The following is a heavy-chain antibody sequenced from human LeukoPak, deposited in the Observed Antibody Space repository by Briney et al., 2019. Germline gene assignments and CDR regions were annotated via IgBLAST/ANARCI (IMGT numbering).Heavy chain of an antibody. CDR2: ISGSGGST. J-gene: IGHJ4*02. V-gene: IGHV3-23*01. CDR3: AKAREAGAAGTTRYYFDY. CDR1: GFTFSSYA. D-gene: IGHD6-13*01. Sequence: GGSLRLSCAASGFTFSSYAMSWVRQAPGKGLEWVSAISGSGGSTYYADSVKGRSTISRDNSKNTLYLQMNSLRAEDTAVYYCAKAREAGAAGTTRYYFDYWGQGTLVTVSS.